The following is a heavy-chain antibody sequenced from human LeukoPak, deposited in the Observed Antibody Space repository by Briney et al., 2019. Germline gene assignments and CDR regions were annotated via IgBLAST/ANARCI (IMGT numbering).Heavy chain of an antibody. CDR2: INPSDGRT. V-gene: IGHV1-46*04. CDR1: GYTLTSHY. J-gene: IGHJ5*01. Sequence: ASAKVSCKASGYTLTSHYMHWVRQAPGQGLEWMGMINPSDGRTTYAQKLKGRITLTRDTSTNTVYMELSGMRSGDTAVYYCASEWARTLRFLKWILPNWFDPWGQGTLVTVFS. CDR3: ASEWARTLRFLKWILPNWFDP. D-gene: IGHD3-3*01.